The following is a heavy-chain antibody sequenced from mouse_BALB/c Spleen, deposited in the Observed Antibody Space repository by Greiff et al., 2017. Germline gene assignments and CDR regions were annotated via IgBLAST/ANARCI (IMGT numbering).Heavy chain of an antibody. CDR1: GFTFSSFG. CDR2: ISSGSSTI. Sequence: EVKLVESGGGLVQPGGSRKLSCAASGFTFSSFGMHWVRQAPEKGLEWVAYISSGSSTIYYADTVKGRFTISRDNPKNTLFLQMTSLRSEDTAMYYCAIYRYDVGYAMDYWGQGTSVTVSS. V-gene: IGHV5-17*02. CDR3: AIYRYDVGYAMDY. D-gene: IGHD2-14*01. J-gene: IGHJ4*01.